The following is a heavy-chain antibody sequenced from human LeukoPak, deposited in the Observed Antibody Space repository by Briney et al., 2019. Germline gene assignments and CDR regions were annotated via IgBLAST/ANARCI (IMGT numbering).Heavy chain of an antibody. J-gene: IGHJ4*02. CDR3: VKAYIGGSYYLGD. Sequence: GGSLRLSCAASEFSVGSNYMTWVRQAPGKGLEWVAVISYDGSNKYYADSVKGRFSISRDNSKNTLFLQMDSLRAEDTAIFYCVKAYIGGSYYLGDWGQGTLVTVSS. V-gene: IGHV3-30*18. CDR1: EFSVGSNY. CDR2: ISYDGSNK. D-gene: IGHD1-26*01.